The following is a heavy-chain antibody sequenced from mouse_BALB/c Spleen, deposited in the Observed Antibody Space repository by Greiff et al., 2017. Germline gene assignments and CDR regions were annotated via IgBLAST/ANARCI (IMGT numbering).Heavy chain of an antibody. CDR3: ARQDDYGPFDY. J-gene: IGHJ2*01. V-gene: IGHV5-12-2*01. Sequence: EVKLVESGGGLVQPGGSLKLSCAASGFTFSSYTMSWVRQTPEKRLEWVAYISNGGGSTYYPDTVKGRFTISRDNAKNTLYLQMSSLKSEDTAMYYCARQDDYGPFDYWGQGTTLTVSS. CDR2: ISNGGGST. CDR1: GFTFSSYT. D-gene: IGHD2-4*01.